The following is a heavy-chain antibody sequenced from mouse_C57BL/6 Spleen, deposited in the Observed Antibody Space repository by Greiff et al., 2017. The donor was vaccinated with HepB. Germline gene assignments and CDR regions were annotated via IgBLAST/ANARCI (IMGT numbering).Heavy chain of an antibody. CDR3: ARMGDYGSSYVPFAY. CDR1: GFTFSDYY. CDR2: INYDGSST. Sequence: EVQRVESEGGLVQPGSSMKLSCTASGFTFSDYYMAWVRQVPEKGLEWVANINYDGSSTYYLDSLKSRFIISRDNAKNILYLQMSSLKSEDTATYYCARMGDYGSSYVPFAYWGQGTLVTVSA. J-gene: IGHJ3*01. D-gene: IGHD1-1*01. V-gene: IGHV5-16*01.